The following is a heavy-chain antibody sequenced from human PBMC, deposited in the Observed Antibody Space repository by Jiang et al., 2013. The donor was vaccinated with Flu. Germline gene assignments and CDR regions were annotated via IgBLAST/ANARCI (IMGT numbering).Heavy chain of an antibody. Sequence: SQTLSLTCAISGDSVSSNSGAWNWIRQSPSRGLEWLGRTYYRSKWYNDYAEAVKSRITINPDTSKNQFSLQLNSVTPEDTAVYYCARDELRGNGGSSWFDPWGQGTLVTVSS. CDR3: ARDELRGNGGSSWFDP. V-gene: IGHV6-1*01. J-gene: IGHJ5*02. CDR2: TYYRSKWYN. CDR1: GDSVSSNSGA. D-gene: IGHD3-10*01.